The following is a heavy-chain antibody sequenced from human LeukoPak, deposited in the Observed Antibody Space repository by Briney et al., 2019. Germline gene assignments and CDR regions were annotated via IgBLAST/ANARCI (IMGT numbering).Heavy chain of an antibody. CDR1: GFTFDDYA. J-gene: IGHJ4*02. CDR2: IIWNSGSI. Sequence: PGGSLRLSCAASGFTFDDYAMHWVRQAPGKGLEWVSGIIWNSGSIGYADSVKGRFTISRDNAKNSLYLQMNSLKTEDTAVYYCTRCPRHRGAMIVGFDYWGQGTLVTVSS. V-gene: IGHV3-9*01. CDR3: TRCPRHRGAMIVGFDY. D-gene: IGHD3-22*01.